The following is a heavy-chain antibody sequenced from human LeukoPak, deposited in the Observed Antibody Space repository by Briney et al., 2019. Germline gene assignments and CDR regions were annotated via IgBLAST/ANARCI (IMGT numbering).Heavy chain of an antibody. CDR2: INPNSGGT. J-gene: IGHJ4*02. CDR1: GYTFTGYY. CDR3: ASDYSSGWYVDY. V-gene: IGHV1-2*06. Sequence: ALVKVSCKASGYTFTGYYMHWVRQAPGQGLEWMGRINPNSGGTNYAQKFQGRVTMTRDTSISTAYMELSRLRSDDTAVYYCASDYSSGWYVDYWGQGTLVTVSS. D-gene: IGHD6-19*01.